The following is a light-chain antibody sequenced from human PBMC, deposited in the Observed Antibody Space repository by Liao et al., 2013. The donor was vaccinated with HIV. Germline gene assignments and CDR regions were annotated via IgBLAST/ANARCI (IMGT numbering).Light chain of an antibody. CDR1: KLGDKY. Sequence: SYELTQPPSVSVSPGQTASITCSGDKLGDKYASWYQQKPGQSPVMIIYQDFQRPSGIPERFSGFNSGNTATLTISGTQAVDEADYYCQTWDSNTEVFGGGTKLTVL. CDR3: QTWDSNTEV. CDR2: QDF. J-gene: IGLJ3*02. V-gene: IGLV3-1*01.